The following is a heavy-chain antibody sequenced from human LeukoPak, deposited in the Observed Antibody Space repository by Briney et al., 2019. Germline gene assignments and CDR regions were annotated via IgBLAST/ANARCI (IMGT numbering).Heavy chain of an antibody. Sequence: SETLSLTCTVSGGSISSYYWGWIRQPPGKGLEWIGSIYYTGSTYYNPSLKSRVTISVDTSKNQFSLKLISVTAADTAVYYCATQYADYWGQGTLVTVSS. CDR2: IYYTGST. CDR3: ATQYADY. V-gene: IGHV4-39*01. D-gene: IGHD2-2*01. J-gene: IGHJ4*02. CDR1: GGSISSYY.